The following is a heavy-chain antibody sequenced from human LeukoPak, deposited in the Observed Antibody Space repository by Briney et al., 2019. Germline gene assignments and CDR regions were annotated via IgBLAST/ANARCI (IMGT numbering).Heavy chain of an antibody. Sequence: ASVKVSCKASGYTFTSYYIHWVRQAPGQGLEWVGIINPSGGGTSYAQKFQGRVTMTRDTSTTTVYMELSSLRSEDTAVYYCARDDSGWPSTAFDYWGQGTLVTVSS. CDR1: GYTFTSYY. V-gene: IGHV1-46*01. CDR3: ARDDSGWPSTAFDY. CDR2: INPSGGGT. J-gene: IGHJ4*02. D-gene: IGHD6-19*01.